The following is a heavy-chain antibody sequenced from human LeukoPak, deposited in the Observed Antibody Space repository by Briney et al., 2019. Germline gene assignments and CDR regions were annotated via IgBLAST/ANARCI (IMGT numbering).Heavy chain of an antibody. CDR1: GFSVSNNY. Sequence: GGSLRLSCAASGFSVSNNYMSWVRQAPGKGLEWVAVLYRGGDTYYADSVRGRVTISRDNSKNTLYLQMNSLSAEDTAVYYCARDSYSDTEAVRWFDPWGQGTLVTVSS. CDR3: ARDSYSDTEAVRWFDP. D-gene: IGHD1-26*01. CDR2: LYRGGDT. V-gene: IGHV3-66*01. J-gene: IGHJ5*02.